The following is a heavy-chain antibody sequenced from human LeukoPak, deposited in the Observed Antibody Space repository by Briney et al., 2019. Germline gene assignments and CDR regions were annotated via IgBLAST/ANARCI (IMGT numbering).Heavy chain of an antibody. CDR3: AKGRYFGEHYFDY. D-gene: IGHD3-10*01. V-gene: IGHV3-23*01. CDR1: GFTFSGYA. J-gene: IGHJ4*02. CDR2: ISGSGSST. Sequence: GGSLRLSCAASGFTFSGYAMTWVRQALGKGLEWVSTISGSGSSTYYADSMKGRFTISRDNSNNTLYLQMNSLRAEDTAVYYCAKGRYFGEHYFDYWGQGTLVTVSS.